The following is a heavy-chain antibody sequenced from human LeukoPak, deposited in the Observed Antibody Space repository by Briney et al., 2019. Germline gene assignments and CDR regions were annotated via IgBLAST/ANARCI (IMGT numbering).Heavy chain of an antibody. CDR2: ISGSGGGR. Sequence: PGGSLRLSCAASGFTFSSYAMSWVRQAPGKGLEWVSGISGSGGGRYYADSVKGRFTISRDNSKNTLYLQMNRLRGEDTAVYYCARDPNGDYLGAFDFRGQGTMASVSS. CDR1: GFTFSSYA. V-gene: IGHV3-23*01. CDR3: ARDPNGDYLGAFDF. D-gene: IGHD4-17*01. J-gene: IGHJ3*01.